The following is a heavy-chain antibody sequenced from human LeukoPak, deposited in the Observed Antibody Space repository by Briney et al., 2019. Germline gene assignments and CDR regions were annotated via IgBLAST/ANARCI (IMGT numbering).Heavy chain of an antibody. D-gene: IGHD3-10*01. CDR1: GFTFSSYS. Sequence: PGGSLRLSCAASGFTFSSYSMNWVRQAPGKGLEWVSSISSSSSYIYYADSVKGRFTTSRDNAKNSLYLQMNSLRAEDTAVYYCASLLRGVPSYWGQGTLVTVSS. CDR3: ASLLRGVPSY. J-gene: IGHJ4*02. V-gene: IGHV3-21*01. CDR2: ISSSSSYI.